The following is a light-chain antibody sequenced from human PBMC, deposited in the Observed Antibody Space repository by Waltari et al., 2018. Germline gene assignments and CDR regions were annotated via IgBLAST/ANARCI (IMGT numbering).Light chain of an antibody. CDR3: QKYASLPAT. J-gene: IGKJ1*01. V-gene: IGKV3-20*01. Sequence: EVVLTQSPGTLSLSPGEGATLSCRASQSVSRSLAWYQQKPGPAPRLLIYETSRRATGIPDRFSGSGSGTDFSLTISRLEPEDFAMYYCQKYASLPATFGQGTKVEIK. CDR2: ETS. CDR1: QSVSRS.